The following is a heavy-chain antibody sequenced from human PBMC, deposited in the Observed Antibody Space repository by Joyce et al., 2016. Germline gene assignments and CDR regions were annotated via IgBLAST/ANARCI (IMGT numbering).Heavy chain of an antibody. D-gene: IGHD3-3*01. CDR1: GLTLSSVW. V-gene: IGHV3-15*01. Sequence: EVQLVESGGGLVKPGGSLRISCSASGLTLSSVWMGWVRQTPEKRLEWVGRIMKKGDVGTTDYAASVKDRFTISRDDSENKLYLQMNNLNTEDTAVYYCTTASYDFWSGRTPPDYWGQGTLVTVSS. CDR3: TTASYDFWSGRTPPDY. CDR2: IMKKGDVGTT. J-gene: IGHJ4*02.